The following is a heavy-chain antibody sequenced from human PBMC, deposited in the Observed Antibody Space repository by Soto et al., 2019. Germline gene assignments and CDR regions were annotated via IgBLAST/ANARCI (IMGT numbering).Heavy chain of an antibody. J-gene: IGHJ6*02. Sequence: KSSETLSLTCAVSGGSISSSNWWSWVRQPPGKGLEWIGEIYHSGSTNYNPSLKSRVTISVDKSKNQFSLKLSSVTAADTAVYYCASHNSSSTGGMDVWGQGTTVTVSS. D-gene: IGHD6-6*01. CDR1: GGSISSSNW. CDR3: ASHNSSSTGGMDV. V-gene: IGHV4-4*02. CDR2: IYHSGST.